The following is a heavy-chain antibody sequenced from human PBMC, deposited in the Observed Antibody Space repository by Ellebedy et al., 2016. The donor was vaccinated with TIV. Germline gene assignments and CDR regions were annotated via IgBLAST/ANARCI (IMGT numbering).Heavy chain of an antibody. Sequence: ASVKVSCKASGYTFTNYAMHWVRQAPGQRLEWMGWINAGYGNTKYSQTFQGRVTITRDTSASTAYMELSSLTSEDTAVYYCARGITMIRESPDFDYWGQGTLVTVSS. J-gene: IGHJ4*02. CDR1: GYTFTNYA. D-gene: IGHD3-10*01. CDR3: ARGITMIRESPDFDY. V-gene: IGHV1-3*01. CDR2: INAGYGNT.